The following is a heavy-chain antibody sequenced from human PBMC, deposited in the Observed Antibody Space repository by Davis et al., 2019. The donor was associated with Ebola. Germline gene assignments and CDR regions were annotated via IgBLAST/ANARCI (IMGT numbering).Heavy chain of an antibody. CDR1: GFTFSNYW. Sequence: HTGGSLRLSCAASGFTFSNYWMYWVRQTPGKGLVWVSRIKTDGSTTNYADSVKGRFTISRDNAKNTVYLQMNSLRAEDTAVYYCARPAGSGVVTYDHWGQGTLVTVSS. CDR2: IKTDGSTT. J-gene: IGHJ4*02. V-gene: IGHV3-74*01. CDR3: ARPAGSGVVTYDH. D-gene: IGHD3-3*01.